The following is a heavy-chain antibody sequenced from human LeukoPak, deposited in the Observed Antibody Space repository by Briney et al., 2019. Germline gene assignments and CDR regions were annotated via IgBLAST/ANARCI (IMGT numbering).Heavy chain of an antibody. J-gene: IGHJ4*02. CDR3: ARDYQGGYGDKTVDY. CDR2: INHSGST. V-gene: IGHV4-34*01. CDR1: GGSFSGYY. D-gene: IGHD5-18*01. Sequence: SETLSLTCAVYGGSFSGYYWSWIRQPPGKGLEWIGEINHSGSTNYNPSLKSRVTISVDTSKNQFSLKLSSVAAADTAVYYCARDYQGGYGDKTVDYWGQGTLVTVSS.